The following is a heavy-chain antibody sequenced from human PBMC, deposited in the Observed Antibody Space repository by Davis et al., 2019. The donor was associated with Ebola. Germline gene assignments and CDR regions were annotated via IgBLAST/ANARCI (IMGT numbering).Heavy chain of an antibody. V-gene: IGHV3-73*01. J-gene: IGHJ4*02. CDR3: TKGSSGTDY. D-gene: IGHD3-22*01. CDR1: GFNFSGSA. Sequence: GESLKISCAASGFNFSGSAMHWVRQASGKGLEWVGRIRSKANSYATAYAASVKGRFTISRDDSKKTAYLQMNSLKTEETAVYYCTKGSSGTDYWGQGTLVTVSS. CDR2: IRSKANSYAT.